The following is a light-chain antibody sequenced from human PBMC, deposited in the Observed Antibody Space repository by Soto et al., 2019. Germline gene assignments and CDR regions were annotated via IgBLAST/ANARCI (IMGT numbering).Light chain of an antibody. J-gene: IGLJ1*01. Sequence: QSALTQPPSASGSPGQSVTISCTGTSSDVGGYNYVSWSQQHPGKVPKLMIFDVIKRPSGVPDRFSGSRSGNTASLTISGLQAEDEADYYCCSFAGTGTQYVFGTGTKLTVL. CDR1: SSDVGGYNY. V-gene: IGLV2-8*01. CDR2: DVI. CDR3: CSFAGTGTQYV.